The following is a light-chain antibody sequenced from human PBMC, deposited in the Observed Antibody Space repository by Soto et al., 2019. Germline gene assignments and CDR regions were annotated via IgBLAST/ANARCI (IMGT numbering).Light chain of an antibody. J-gene: IGLJ1*01. CDR3: QSYDSSLSGYV. V-gene: IGLV1-40*01. Sequence: QSVLTQPPSVSGAPGKRVTISCTGSSSNIGAGYYVHCYQQRPGTAPKLLISGNSNRPSWVPYRCSGSKSGTSASLAITGLKAEDEADYYCQSYDSSLSGYVFGPGTKLTVL. CDR1: SSNIGAGYY. CDR2: GNS.